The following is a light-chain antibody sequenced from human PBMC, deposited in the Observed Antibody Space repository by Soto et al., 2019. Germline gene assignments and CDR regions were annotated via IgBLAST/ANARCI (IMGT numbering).Light chain of an antibody. CDR1: QRIGRW. CDR3: QQYYHYSSNT. Sequence: DIQMTQSPSTLSASVGDSVTITCRASQRIGRWLAWYQQKPGKAPKLLIYDASTLQSGVPSRFSGSGSGTEFTLNITSLQAEDFATYYYQQYYHYSSNTFGRGTKLEI. J-gene: IGKJ2*01. CDR2: DAS. V-gene: IGKV1-5*01.